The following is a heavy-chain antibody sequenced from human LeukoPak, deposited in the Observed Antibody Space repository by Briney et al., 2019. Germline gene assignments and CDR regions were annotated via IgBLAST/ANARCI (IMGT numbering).Heavy chain of an antibody. D-gene: IGHD6-6*01. J-gene: IGHJ4*01. Sequence: SETLSLTCTVSGGSISTSSHYWGWIRQPPGKGLEWIGCISYSGNTYDNPSLKSRVTISVDTSKNQFSLKLNSVTAADTAVYYCARVEYTLSLDYWGHGILVTVSS. CDR3: ARVEYTLSLDY. V-gene: IGHV4-39*07. CDR1: GGSISTSSHY. CDR2: ISYSGNT.